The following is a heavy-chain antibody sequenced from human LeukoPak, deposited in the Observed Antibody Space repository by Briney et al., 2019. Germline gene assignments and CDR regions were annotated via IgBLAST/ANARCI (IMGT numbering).Heavy chain of an antibody. CDR2: VYYSGGT. J-gene: IGHJ3*02. V-gene: IGHV4-61*01. CDR1: GSSVSSAMYY. Sequence: SEALSLTCTVSGSSVSSAMYYWSWIRQPPGEGLEWMGYVYYSGGTNYNPYLKSPVTMSADTSKEQFSLKLRSFTGADASVFYCVRDQSGSYSRALDAFDIWSQATMVTASS. CDR3: VRDQSGSYSRALDAFDI. D-gene: IGHD1-26*01.